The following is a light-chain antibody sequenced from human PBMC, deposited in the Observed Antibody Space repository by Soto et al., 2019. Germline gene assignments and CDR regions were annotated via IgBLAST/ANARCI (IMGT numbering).Light chain of an antibody. Sequence: QSVLPQPASVSGSPGQSITISCTGTISDVGAYNYVSWYQHHPGSAPKLVIYKVSNRPSGVSNRFSGSKSGNSASLTISGLQAEDEADYYCGSYTTSNTYVFGTGTKVTVL. CDR3: GSYTTSNTYV. V-gene: IGLV2-14*01. J-gene: IGLJ1*01. CDR1: ISDVGAYNY. CDR2: KVS.